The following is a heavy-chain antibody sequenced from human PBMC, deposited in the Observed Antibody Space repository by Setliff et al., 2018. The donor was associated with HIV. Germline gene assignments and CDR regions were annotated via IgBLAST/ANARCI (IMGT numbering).Heavy chain of an antibody. D-gene: IGHD3-16*01. CDR1: GGSFTDIGGSFTDYY. Sequence: SETLSLTCAVFGGSFTDIGGSFTDYYWIWIRQPPGKGLEWIGEINHSGSTHYNPSLKSRVTISVDTSRNHFSLKLISVTAADTAVYYCAREITYDYVWGSFRQGAFDIWGQGTLVTVSS. CDR3: AREITYDYVWGSFRQGAFDI. J-gene: IGHJ3*02. CDR2: INHSGST. V-gene: IGHV4-34*01.